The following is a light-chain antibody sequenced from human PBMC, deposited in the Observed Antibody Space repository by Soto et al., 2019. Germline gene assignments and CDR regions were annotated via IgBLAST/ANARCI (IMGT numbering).Light chain of an antibody. J-gene: IGKJ2*01. CDR1: QAVNTR. CDR2: LAS. V-gene: IGKV3-20*01. CDR3: QLYGSSPPRYT. Sequence: EIVLTQSPATLSSFPGDRVTLSCRASQAVNTRLAWYQHKPGQAPRLLIYLASNRAAGVPARFSGSGSGTDFTLTISRLEPEDFAVYFCQLYGSSPPRYTFAQGTKLEIK.